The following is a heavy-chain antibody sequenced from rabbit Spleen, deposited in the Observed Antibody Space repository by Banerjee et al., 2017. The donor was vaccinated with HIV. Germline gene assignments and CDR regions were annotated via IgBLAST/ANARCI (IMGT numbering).Heavy chain of an antibody. V-gene: IGHV1S45*01. CDR2: TYSGTSGVT. J-gene: IGHJ3*01. CDR3: ARGDISSTYALYL. D-gene: IGHD1-1*01. Sequence: QEQLEESGGDLVKPEGSLTLTCKASGFDLSSYYYMCWVRQAPGKGLEWIGCTYSGTSGVTYYASWAKGRFTISKTSSPTVTLQMTSLTAADTATYFCARGDISSTYALYLWGQGTLVTVS. CDR1: GFDLSSYYY.